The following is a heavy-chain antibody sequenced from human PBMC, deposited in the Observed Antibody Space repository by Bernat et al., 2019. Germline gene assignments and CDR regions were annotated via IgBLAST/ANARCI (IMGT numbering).Heavy chain of an antibody. CDR2: ISGSGSST. CDR1: GFTFSSYA. V-gene: IGHV3-23*01. Sequence: EMQLLESGGGLVQPGGSLRLSCVASGFTFSSYAMSWVRQAPGKGLEWVSGISGSGSSTYYADSVKGRFTISRDNSKNTLYLQMNSLRAEDTAVYYCAKDQSHYYYYGMDVWGQGTTVTVSS. J-gene: IGHJ6*02. CDR3: AKDQSHYYYYGMDV.